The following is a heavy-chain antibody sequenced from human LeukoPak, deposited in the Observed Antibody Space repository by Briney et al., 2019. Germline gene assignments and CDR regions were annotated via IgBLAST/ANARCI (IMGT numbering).Heavy chain of an antibody. V-gene: IGHV3-15*01. Sequence: PGGSLRLSCAASGFTFNNAWMSWVRQAPGKGLEWVGRIKSKTDGETTDYAAPVKGRFTISRDDSKNTLYLQMNSLKTEDTAVYYCTRDRDVLRYFAYYFDYWGQGTLVTVSS. J-gene: IGHJ4*02. CDR1: GFTFNNAW. CDR3: TRDRDVLRYFAYYFDY. D-gene: IGHD3-9*01. CDR2: IKSKTDGETT.